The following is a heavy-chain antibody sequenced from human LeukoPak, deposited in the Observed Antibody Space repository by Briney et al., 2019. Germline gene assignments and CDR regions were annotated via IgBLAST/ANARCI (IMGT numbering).Heavy chain of an antibody. CDR2: ISSSSSYI. CDR3: AKGIFADFWSGYALDY. J-gene: IGHJ4*02. V-gene: IGHV3-21*04. Sequence: GGSLRLSCAASGFTFSSYSMNWVRQAPGKGLEWVSSISSSSSYIYYADSVKGRFTISRDNAKNSLYLQMNSLRAEDMALYYCAKGIFADFWSGYALDYWGQGTLVTVSS. CDR1: GFTFSSYS. D-gene: IGHD3-3*01.